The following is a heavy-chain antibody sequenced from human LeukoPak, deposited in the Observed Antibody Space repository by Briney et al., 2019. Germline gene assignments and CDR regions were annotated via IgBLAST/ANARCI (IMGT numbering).Heavy chain of an antibody. Sequence: SVKVSCKASGGTFSSYAISWVRQAPGQGLEWMGGIIPIFGTANYAQKFQGRVTITADESTSTAYMELSSLRSEDTAVYYCARDYTEYNWFDPWGQGTLVTVSS. V-gene: IGHV1-69*13. CDR3: ARDYTEYNWFDP. D-gene: IGHD3-16*01. J-gene: IGHJ5*02. CDR2: IIPIFGTA. CDR1: GGTFSSYA.